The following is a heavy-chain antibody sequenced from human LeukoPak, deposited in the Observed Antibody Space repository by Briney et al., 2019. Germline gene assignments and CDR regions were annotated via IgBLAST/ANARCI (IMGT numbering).Heavy chain of an antibody. V-gene: IGHV1-46*01. J-gene: IGHJ3*02. CDR1: EYTFTSYS. Sequence: ASVTVSCKASEYTFTSYSMHWVRQAPGQGLEWMGIINPSGGSTTYAQKFQGRVTMTRDTSTRTVYMDLSSLRSQDTAVYYCARGNAFDIWGQGTMVTVSS. CDR3: ARGNAFDI. CDR2: INPSGGST.